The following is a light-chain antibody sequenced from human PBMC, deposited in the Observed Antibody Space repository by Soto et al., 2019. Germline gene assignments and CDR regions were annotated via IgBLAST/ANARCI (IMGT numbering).Light chain of an antibody. Sequence: DIQVTQSPSSLSASVGDRVTITCRASQSISRYLNWYQHQPGKAPKLLIYAASSLQSGVPSRFSGSGSGADFTLTISGLQPEDSATYYCQQGYSTPLTFGGGTKVEIK. CDR3: QQGYSTPLT. J-gene: IGKJ4*01. V-gene: IGKV1-39*01. CDR2: AAS. CDR1: QSISRY.